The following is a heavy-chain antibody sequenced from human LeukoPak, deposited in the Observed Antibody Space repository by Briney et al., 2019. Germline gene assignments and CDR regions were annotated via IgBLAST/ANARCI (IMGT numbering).Heavy chain of an antibody. CDR1: GFTFSSYA. CDR3: AKDFSGGRPSYGMDV. D-gene: IGHD1-14*01. J-gene: IGHJ6*02. CDR2: ISGSGGST. Sequence: GGSLRLSCAASGFTFSSYAMSWVRQAPGKGLECGSAISGSGGSTYYAASVKGRFTISRDNSKNTLYLQMNSLRAEDTAVYYCAKDFSGGRPSYGMDVWGQGTTVTVSS. V-gene: IGHV3-23*01.